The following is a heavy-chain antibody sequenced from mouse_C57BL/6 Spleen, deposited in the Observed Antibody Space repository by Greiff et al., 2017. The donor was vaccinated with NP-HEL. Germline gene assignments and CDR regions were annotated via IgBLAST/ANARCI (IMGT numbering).Heavy chain of an antibody. CDR2: INPNNGGT. CDR1: GYTFTDYN. CDR3: ARSHYYGSSYMAY. V-gene: IGHV1-18*01. D-gene: IGHD1-1*01. Sequence: EVQLQQSGPELVKPGASVKIPCKASGYTFTDYNMDWVEQSHGKSLEWIGDINPNNGGTIYNQKFKGKATLTVDKSYSTAYMELRSLTSEDTAVYYCARSHYYGSSYMAYWGQGTLVTVSA. J-gene: IGHJ3*01.